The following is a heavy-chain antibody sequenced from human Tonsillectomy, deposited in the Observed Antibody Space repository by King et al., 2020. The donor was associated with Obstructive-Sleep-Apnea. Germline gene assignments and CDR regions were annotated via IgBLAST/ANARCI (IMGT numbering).Heavy chain of an antibody. Sequence: VQLVQSGAEVKKPGSSVKVSCKASGGTFSSYAISWVRQAPGQGLEWMGGIIPILGIANYAQKFQGRVTITADKSTSTAYMELSSLRSEDTAVYYCARGRGCSSTSCYATYYYYGMDVWGQGTTVTVSS. CDR1: GGTFSSYA. D-gene: IGHD2-2*01. CDR3: ARGRGCSSTSCYATYYYYGMDV. V-gene: IGHV1-69*10. J-gene: IGHJ6*02. CDR2: IIPILGIA.